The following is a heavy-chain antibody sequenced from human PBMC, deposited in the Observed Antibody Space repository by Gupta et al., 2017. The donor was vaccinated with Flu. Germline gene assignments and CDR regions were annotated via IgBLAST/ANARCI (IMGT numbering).Heavy chain of an antibody. J-gene: IGHJ6*02. V-gene: IGHV3-30*18. CDR3: AKDWKWNYNNYGMNV. D-gene: IGHD5-24*01. Sequence: QEQVVESGGGVVQPGRSLRLSCAASGLRFINYALHWVRQAPGKGLEWVAVISYDGSTKYYADSVKGRFTISRDNSKNTLYLQMNSLRTEDTAVYHCAKDWKWNYNNYGMNVWGQGTTVTVSS. CDR2: ISYDGSTK. CDR1: GLRFINYA.